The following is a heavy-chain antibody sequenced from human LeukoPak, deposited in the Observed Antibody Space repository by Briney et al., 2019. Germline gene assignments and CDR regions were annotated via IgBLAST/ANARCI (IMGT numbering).Heavy chain of an antibody. D-gene: IGHD1-1*01. CDR1: GGSISSGSYY. CDR3: ARDRVPFDAFDI. J-gene: IGHJ3*02. V-gene: IGHV4-61*02. CDR2: IYTSGST. Sequence: SQTLSLTCTVSGGSISSGSYYWSWIRQPAGKGLEWIGRIYTSGSTNYNPPLKSRVTISVDTSKNQFSLKLSSVTAADTAVYYCARDRVPFDAFDIWGQGTMVTVSS.